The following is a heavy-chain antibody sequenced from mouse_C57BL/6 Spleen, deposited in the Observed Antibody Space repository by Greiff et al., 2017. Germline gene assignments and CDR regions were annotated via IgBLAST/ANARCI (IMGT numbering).Heavy chain of an antibody. Sequence: QVQLQQSGPELVKPGASVKISCKASGYAFSSSWMNWVKQRPGKGLEWIGRIYPGDGDTKYNGKFKGKATLTADKSSSTAYMQLSSLTSEDSAVYFCARSGGNYPYYAMDYWGQGTSVTVSS. CDR3: ARSGGNYPYYAMDY. J-gene: IGHJ4*01. CDR1: GYAFSSSW. V-gene: IGHV1-82*01. D-gene: IGHD2-1*01. CDR2: IYPGDGDT.